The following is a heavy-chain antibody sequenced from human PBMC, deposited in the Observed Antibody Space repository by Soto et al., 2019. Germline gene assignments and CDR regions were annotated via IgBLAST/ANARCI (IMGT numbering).Heavy chain of an antibody. CDR2: ISRSSSTI. D-gene: IGHD3-3*01. Sequence: EVQVVESGGGLVQPGGSLRLSCAASGFTFSSNSMNWVRQAPGKGLEWISYISRSSSTIYADSVKGRFTISRDNAKNSLYLQMNSLRDKDTAVYYCTRVIWRGHLTSDLWGQRTLVTVTS. V-gene: IGHV3-48*02. CDR1: GFTFSSNS. CDR3: TRVIWRGHLTSDL. J-gene: IGHJ5*02.